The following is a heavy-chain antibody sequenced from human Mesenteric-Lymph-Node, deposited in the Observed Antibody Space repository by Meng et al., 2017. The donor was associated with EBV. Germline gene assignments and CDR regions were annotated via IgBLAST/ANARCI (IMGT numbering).Heavy chain of an antibody. CDR2: IYTDGST. V-gene: IGHV3-53*01. CDR1: GVIVSGHY. Sequence: EVWGLESGGGLNNAGRSLRLACACPGVIVSGHYLGWVRQAPGKGLEWFTVIYTDGSTYYADSVKVRFTISRDNAKIKLFIQMNNLRVDDTAVYYCVRGPWNNWGQGTLVTVSS. J-gene: IGHJ4*02. D-gene: IGHD1/OR15-1a*01. CDR3: VRGPWNN.